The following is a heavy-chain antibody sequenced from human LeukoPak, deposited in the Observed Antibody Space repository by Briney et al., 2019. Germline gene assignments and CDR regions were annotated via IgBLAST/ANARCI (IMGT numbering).Heavy chain of an antibody. CDR1: GGSINNNHYY. CDR2: IYYSGST. D-gene: IGHD4-11*01. CDR3: ARDGGYSNPYYYYYYYMDF. V-gene: IGHV4-39*07. J-gene: IGHJ6*03. Sequence: PSETLSLTCAVSGGSINNNHYYWGWIRQPPGKGLEWIGSIYYSGSTYYNPSLKSRVTISVDTSENHFSLKLSSVTAADTAVYYCARDGGYSNPYYYYYYYMDFWGKGTTVTVSS.